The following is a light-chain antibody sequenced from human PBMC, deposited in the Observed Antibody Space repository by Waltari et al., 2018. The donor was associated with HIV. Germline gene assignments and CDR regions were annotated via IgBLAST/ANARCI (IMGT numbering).Light chain of an antibody. Sequence: QSPLTQPASVSGSPAQSIPIPCTVTSSDAGSYNLVSWYQQHPGKAPKLMIYEVSKRPSGVSNRFSGSKSGNTASLTISGLQAEDEADYYCCSYAGSSTFVVFGGGTKLTVL. CDR3: CSYAGSSTFVV. J-gene: IGLJ2*01. CDR2: EVS. V-gene: IGLV2-23*02. CDR1: SSDAGSYNL.